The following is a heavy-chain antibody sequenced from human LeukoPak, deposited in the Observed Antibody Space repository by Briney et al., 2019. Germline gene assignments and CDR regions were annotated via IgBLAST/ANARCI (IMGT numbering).Heavy chain of an antibody. CDR1: GFTFSSYE. Sequence: GGSLRLSCAASGFTFSSYEMNWVRQAPGKGLEWVSYISSSGSTIYYADSVKGRFTISGDNAKNSLYLQMNSLRAEDTAVYYCARDCIVGASPYDYWGQGTLVTVSS. CDR2: ISSSGSTI. J-gene: IGHJ4*02. D-gene: IGHD1-26*01. CDR3: ARDCIVGASPYDY. V-gene: IGHV3-48*03.